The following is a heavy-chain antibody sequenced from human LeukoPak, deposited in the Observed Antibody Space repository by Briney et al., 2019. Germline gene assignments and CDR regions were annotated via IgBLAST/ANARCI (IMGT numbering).Heavy chain of an antibody. Sequence: GGSLRLSCAASGFTFSSCGMHWVRQAPGKGLEWVAVIWYDGSNKYYADSVKGRFTISRDNSKNTLYLQMNSLRAEDTAVYYCARDQGYSSSWYERGNWFDPWGQGTLVTVSS. CDR3: ARDQGYSSSWYERGNWFDP. V-gene: IGHV3-33*01. CDR1: GFTFSSCG. D-gene: IGHD6-13*01. CDR2: IWYDGSNK. J-gene: IGHJ5*02.